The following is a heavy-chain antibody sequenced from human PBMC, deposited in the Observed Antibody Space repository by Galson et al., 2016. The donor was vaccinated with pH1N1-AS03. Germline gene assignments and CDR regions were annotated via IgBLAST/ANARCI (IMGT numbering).Heavy chain of an antibody. V-gene: IGHV3-7*01. Sequence: SLRLSCAASGFTFSRSWMSWVRQAPGMGLEWVANINRDGSQKNYVDSVKGRFTISRDNAKSSLNLQMNSLSAEDTAIYYCAKDSSSNEQGYWGPGTLVTVSS. J-gene: IGHJ4*02. CDR2: INRDGSQK. CDR3: AKDSSSNEQGY. D-gene: IGHD6-6*01. CDR1: GFTFSRSW.